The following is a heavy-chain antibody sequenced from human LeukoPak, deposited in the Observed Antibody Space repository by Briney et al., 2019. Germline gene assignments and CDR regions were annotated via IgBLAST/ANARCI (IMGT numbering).Heavy chain of an antibody. CDR2: IYYSGST. D-gene: IGHD3-10*01. CDR1: GGSISSGGYY. CDR3: ARDRGLWFGELLDY. Sequence: SETLSLTCTVSGGSISSGGYYWSWIRQHPGKGLEWIGYIYYSGSTYYNPSLKSRVTISVGTSKNQFSLKLSSVTAADTAVYYCARDRGLWFGELLDYWGPGTLVTVSS. V-gene: IGHV4-31*03. J-gene: IGHJ4*02.